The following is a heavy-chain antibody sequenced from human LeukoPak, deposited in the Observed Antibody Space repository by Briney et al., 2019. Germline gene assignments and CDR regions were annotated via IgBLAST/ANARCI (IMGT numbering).Heavy chain of an antibody. CDR3: AKGRGFCSGGSCYYYYYIDV. D-gene: IGHD2-15*01. CDR1: GFTFSSYA. V-gene: IGHV3-23*01. CDR2: ISGSADST. Sequence: GSLRLSCAASGFTFSSYAMSWVRQAPGKGLEWVSGISGSADSTYYADSVKGRFTISRDNSKNTLFLQMNSLRAEDTALYYCAKGRGFCSGGSCYYYYYIDVWGKGTTVTVSS. J-gene: IGHJ6*03.